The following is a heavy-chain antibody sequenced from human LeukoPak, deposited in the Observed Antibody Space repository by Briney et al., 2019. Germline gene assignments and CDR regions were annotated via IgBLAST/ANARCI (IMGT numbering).Heavy chain of an antibody. CDR3: ARLPVSYNDIGPWDY. Sequence: LSPPSSVAGGPSLSGGYSWCWIRQHQGKGLGWMGNIYWGRSTYYKSSLKRRLTIPVETQKHQFSLKLSSVTAADTAVDDCARLPVSYNDIGPWDYWGQGTLVTVSS. CDR2: IYWGRST. V-gene: IGHV4-31*03. CDR1: GGPSLSGGYS. J-gene: IGHJ4*02. D-gene: IGHD3-22*01.